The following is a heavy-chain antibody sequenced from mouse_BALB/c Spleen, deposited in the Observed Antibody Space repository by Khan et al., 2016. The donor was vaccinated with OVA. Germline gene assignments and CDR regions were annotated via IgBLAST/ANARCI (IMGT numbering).Heavy chain of an antibody. CDR3: ARGDGYYEDAMDY. CDR1: GFSLTSYG. D-gene: IGHD2-3*01. J-gene: IGHJ4*01. CDR2: IWAGGST. Sequence: QVQLKESGPGLVAPSQSLSITCTVSGFSLTSYGVHWVRQPPGRGLEWLGVIWAGGSTNYNSALMSRLSISKGSSKSQVFLKMNSLQTDDTAMYYCARGDGYYEDAMDYWGQGTSVTVSS. V-gene: IGHV2-9*02.